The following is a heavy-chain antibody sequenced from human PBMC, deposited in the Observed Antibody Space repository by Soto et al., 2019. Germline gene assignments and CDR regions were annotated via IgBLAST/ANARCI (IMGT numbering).Heavy chain of an antibody. J-gene: IGHJ4*02. Sequence: QLQLQESGPGLVKPSETLSLTCTVSGGSISSSSYYWGWIRQPPGKGLEWIGSIYYSGSTYYNPSLKRRVTIPVDTSKNQFSLKLSSVTAADSAVYYRARGEDGYNAPFDYWGQGTLVTVSS. CDR1: GGSISSSSYY. CDR3: ARGEDGYNAPFDY. CDR2: IYYSGST. V-gene: IGHV4-39*01. D-gene: IGHD5-12*01.